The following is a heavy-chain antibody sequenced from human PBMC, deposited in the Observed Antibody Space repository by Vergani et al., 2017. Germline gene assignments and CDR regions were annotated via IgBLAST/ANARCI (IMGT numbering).Heavy chain of an antibody. J-gene: IGHJ6*02. CDR2: ISGPGLST. CDR1: GFTFSNSA. CDR3: AKDRGYSSGWYGGYGMDV. V-gene: IGHV3-23*01. D-gene: IGHD6-19*01. Sequence: EVHLLESGGGLVQSGGSLRLSCAASGFTFSNSAVSWVRQAPGRGLAWVSSISGPGLSTYYADSVKGRFSISRDNAKNSLYLQMNSLRAEDMALYYCAKDRGYSSGWYGGYGMDVWGQGTTVTVSS.